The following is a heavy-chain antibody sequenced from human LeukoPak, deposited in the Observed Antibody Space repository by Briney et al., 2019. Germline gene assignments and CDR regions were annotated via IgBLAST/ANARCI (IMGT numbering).Heavy chain of an antibody. Sequence: GGSLRLSCAASGFTFSSYGMHWARQAPGKGLEWVAVISYDGSNKYYADSVKGRFTISRDNSKNTLYLQMNSLRAEDTAVYYCAKGDQLLLHAFDIWGQGTMVTVSS. J-gene: IGHJ3*02. V-gene: IGHV3-30*18. CDR3: AKGDQLLLHAFDI. D-gene: IGHD2-2*01. CDR1: GFTFSSYG. CDR2: ISYDGSNK.